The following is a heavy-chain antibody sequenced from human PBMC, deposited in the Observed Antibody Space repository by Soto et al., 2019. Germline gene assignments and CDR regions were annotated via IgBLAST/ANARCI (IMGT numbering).Heavy chain of an antibody. V-gene: IGHV4-31*03. CDR3: ARDVVEEGWFDP. D-gene: IGHD2-15*01. Sequence: SETLSLTCTVSGGSISSGGYYWSWIRQHPGKGLEWIGYIYYSGSTYYNPSLKSRVTISVDTSKNQFSLKLSSVTAADTAVYYCARDVVEEGWFDPWGQGTLVTVSS. CDR2: IYYSGST. J-gene: IGHJ5*02. CDR1: GGSISSGGYY.